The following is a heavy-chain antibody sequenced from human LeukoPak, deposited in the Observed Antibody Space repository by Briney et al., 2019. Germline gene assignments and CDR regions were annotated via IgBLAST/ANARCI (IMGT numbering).Heavy chain of an antibody. CDR3: ASCWTGTTNYYYYYMDV. CDR1: GGTFSSYA. Sequence: SGKVSCKASGGTFSSYAISWVRQAPGQGLEWMGGIIPIFGTANYAQKFQGRVTITADESTSTAYMELSSLRSEDTAVYYCASCWTGTTNYYYYYMDVWGKGTTVTVSS. V-gene: IGHV1-69*01. CDR2: IIPIFGTA. D-gene: IGHD1-1*01. J-gene: IGHJ6*03.